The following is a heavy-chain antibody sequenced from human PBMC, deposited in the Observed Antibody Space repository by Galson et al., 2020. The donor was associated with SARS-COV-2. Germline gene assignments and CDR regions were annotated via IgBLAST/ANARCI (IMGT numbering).Heavy chain of an antibody. Sequence: GESLKISCAASGFTFSSYAMSWVRQAPGKGLEWVSAISGSGGSTYYADSVKGRFTISRDNSKNTLYLQMNNLRAEDTAVYYCAKAGGCGYYCGLDYWGQGTLVTVSS. CDR2: ISGSGGST. CDR3: AKAGGCGYYCGLDY. V-gene: IGHV3-23*01. D-gene: IGHD3-22*01. J-gene: IGHJ4*02. CDR1: GFTFSSYA.